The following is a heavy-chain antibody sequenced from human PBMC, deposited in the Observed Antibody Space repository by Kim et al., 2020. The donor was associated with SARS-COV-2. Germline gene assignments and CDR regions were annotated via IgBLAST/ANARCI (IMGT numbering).Heavy chain of an antibody. J-gene: IGHJ4*01. V-gene: IGHV1-2*02. D-gene: IGHD1-26*01. Sequence: ASVKVSCKASGFTLTDHYVHWVRQTPGQGLEWMGWISPDGVGTSYAQKFQGRVTLTRDRSITTDQMELNSLRSDDTAVYYCVRERRGDQWAAPLDYWGQGTLVTVSS. CDR2: ISPDGVGT. CDR1: GFTLTDHY. CDR3: VRERRGDQWAAPLDY.